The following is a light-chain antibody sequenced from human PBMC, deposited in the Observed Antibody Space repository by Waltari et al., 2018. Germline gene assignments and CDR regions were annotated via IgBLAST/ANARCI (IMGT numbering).Light chain of an antibody. CDR1: DTINNA. CDR3: QQRSHWL. J-gene: IGKJ4*01. Sequence: EIVLTQSPATLSLSPGERATLSCRASDTINNALAWYQQNPGQAPRLLIYDASNRATGIPARFSGSGSGTDFTLTISSLEPEDFAVYYCQQRSHWLFGGGTKVEIK. V-gene: IGKV3-11*01. CDR2: DAS.